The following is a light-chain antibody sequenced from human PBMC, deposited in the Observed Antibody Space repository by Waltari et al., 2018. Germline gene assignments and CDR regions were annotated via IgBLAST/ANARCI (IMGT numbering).Light chain of an antibody. J-gene: IGKJ4*01. V-gene: IGKV1-5*03. CDR2: KAS. CDR1: QSISIW. CDR3: QQYNSYSLLT. Sequence: DIQMTQSPPTLSASVGDRFTITFRASQSISIWLVWYQQKPGKAPKLLIYKASTLESGIPPRFSGSGSGTEFTLTISSLQTEDFATDYCQQYNSYSLLTFGGGTKVEIK.